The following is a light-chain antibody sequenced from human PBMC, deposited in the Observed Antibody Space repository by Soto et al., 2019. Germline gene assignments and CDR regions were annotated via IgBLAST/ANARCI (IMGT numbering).Light chain of an antibody. CDR3: QRYYSTPKT. CDR1: QSVLYSSNNKNY. J-gene: IGKJ2*01. Sequence: DIVMTQSPDSLAVSLGERATINCKSSQSVLYSSNNKNYLAWYQQNPGQPPKLLISWASTRESGVPDRFSGSGAGPDFTLTLSSLRAEDVAVYYCQRYYSTPKTFGQGTKLEIK. V-gene: IGKV4-1*01. CDR2: WAS.